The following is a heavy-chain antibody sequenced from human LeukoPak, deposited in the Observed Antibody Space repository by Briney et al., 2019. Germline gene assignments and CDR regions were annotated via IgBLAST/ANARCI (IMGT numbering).Heavy chain of an antibody. Sequence: ASVKVSCKASGYSFINYYMHWVRQAPGQGLEWMGWINPNSGGTNYAKKFQGRVTMTRDTSISTAYMELSRLRSDDTAVYYCARSPRYYYDSSGYYVIGNDYWGQGTLVTVSS. D-gene: IGHD3-22*01. CDR3: ARSPRYYYDSSGYYVIGNDY. CDR2: INPNSGGT. CDR1: GYSFINYY. J-gene: IGHJ4*02. V-gene: IGHV1-2*02.